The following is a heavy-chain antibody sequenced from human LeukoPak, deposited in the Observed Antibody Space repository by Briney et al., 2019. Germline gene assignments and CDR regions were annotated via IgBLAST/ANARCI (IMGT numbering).Heavy chain of an antibody. CDR3: AKLSGWPERCGY. CDR1: GFTFSSYA. J-gene: IGHJ4*02. V-gene: IGHV3-23*01. Sequence: PGASLRLSCAASGFTFSSYAMSWVRQAPGKGLEWVSGISGSGGSTYYADSVRGRFTISRDNSKNTLYLQMNSLRAEDTAVYYCAKLSGWPERCGYWGQGTLVTVSS. D-gene: IGHD6-19*01. CDR2: ISGSGGST.